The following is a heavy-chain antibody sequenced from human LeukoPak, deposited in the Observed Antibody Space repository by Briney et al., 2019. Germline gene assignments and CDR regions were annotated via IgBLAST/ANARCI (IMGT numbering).Heavy chain of an antibody. CDR3: TSPVANPYYFDY. J-gene: IGHJ4*02. CDR1: GGTFSSYA. Sequence: ASVEVSCEASGGTFSSYAISWVRQAPGQGLEWMGWLDPNNGVTHYAQKFQGRVTMTRDTSVSTAYMELSRLRSDDTAVYYCTSPVANPYYFDYWGQGTLVTVSS. V-gene: IGHV1-2*02. CDR2: LDPNNGVT.